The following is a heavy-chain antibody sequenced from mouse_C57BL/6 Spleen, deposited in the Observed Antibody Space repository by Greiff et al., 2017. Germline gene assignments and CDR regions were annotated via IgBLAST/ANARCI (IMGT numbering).Heavy chain of an antibody. CDR1: GYTFTSYW. Sequence: QVQLQQPGAELVRPGSSVKLSCKASGYTFTSYWMHWVKQRPIQGLEWIGSIDPSDSETHYNQKFKDKATLTVDKSSSTAYMQLSSLTSEDSAVYYCAREAYGNYGYFDYWGQGTTLTVSS. CDR2: IDPSDSET. CDR3: AREAYGNYGYFDY. V-gene: IGHV1-52*01. J-gene: IGHJ2*01. D-gene: IGHD2-10*02.